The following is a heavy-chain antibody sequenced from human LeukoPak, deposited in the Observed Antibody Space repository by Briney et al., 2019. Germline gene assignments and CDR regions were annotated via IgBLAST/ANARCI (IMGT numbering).Heavy chain of an antibody. D-gene: IGHD6-6*01. Sequence: SETLSLTCTVSSDSLSTYYWTWIRQLAGKGLEWIGRIYSSGTTNYNPSLRSRVTMSVDTSKNQFSLKLSSVTAADTGVYYCARLWDSSSSLDYWGQGTLVTVSS. J-gene: IGHJ4*02. V-gene: IGHV4-4*07. CDR1: SDSLSTYY. CDR3: ARLWDSSSSLDY. CDR2: IYSSGTT.